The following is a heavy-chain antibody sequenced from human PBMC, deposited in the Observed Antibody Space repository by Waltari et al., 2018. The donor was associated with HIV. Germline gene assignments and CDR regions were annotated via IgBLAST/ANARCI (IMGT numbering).Heavy chain of an antibody. CDR2: ISYDGSDK. CDR1: GSTFTNYI. CDR3: AREAVTTNYYFDN. J-gene: IGHJ4*02. Sequence: VQLVESGGGVAQPGRPLRLACPGSGSTFTNYILHCVPKAPGKGLDWIALISYDGSDKDYADSLRGRFTISRDNSKNTLFLQMDSLRIEDTALYYCAREAVTTNYYFDNWGQGTLVTVSS. D-gene: IGHD1-1*01. V-gene: IGHV3-30*04.